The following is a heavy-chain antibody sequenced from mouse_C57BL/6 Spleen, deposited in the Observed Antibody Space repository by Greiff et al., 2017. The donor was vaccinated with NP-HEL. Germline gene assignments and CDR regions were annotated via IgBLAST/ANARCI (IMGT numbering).Heavy chain of an antibody. CDR2: IDPSDSYT. J-gene: IGHJ1*03. CDR3: ARSRGPYWYFDV. CDR1: GYTFTSYW. V-gene: IGHV1-69*01. Sequence: QVQLQQPGAELVMPGASVKLSCKASGYTFTSYWMHWVKQRPGQGLEWIGEIDPSDSYTTYNQKFKGKSTLTVDKSSSTAYMQLSSLTSEDSAVYYCARSRGPYWYFDVWGTGTTVTVSS.